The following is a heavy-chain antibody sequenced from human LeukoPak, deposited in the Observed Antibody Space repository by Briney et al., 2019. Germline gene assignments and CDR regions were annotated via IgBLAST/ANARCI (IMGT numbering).Heavy chain of an antibody. CDR1: GGSISSSSYY. D-gene: IGHD6-19*01. Sequence: PSETLSLTCTVSGGSISSSSYYWGWIRQPPGKGLEWIGSIYYSGSTYYNPSLKSRVTISVDTSKNQFSLKLSSVTAADTAVYYCARGSSGWQIDYWGQGTLVTVSS. V-gene: IGHV4-39*07. CDR2: IYYSGST. J-gene: IGHJ4*02. CDR3: ARGSSGWQIDY.